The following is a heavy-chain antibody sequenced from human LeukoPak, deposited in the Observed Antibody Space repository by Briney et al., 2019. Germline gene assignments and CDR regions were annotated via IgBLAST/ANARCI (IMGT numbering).Heavy chain of an antibody. J-gene: IGHJ6*02. Sequence: PGGSLRLSCAASGFSFSSYAMSWVRQAPGKGLEWVSSISSSGANTYFADSVKGRFTISRDNSKNTLYLQMNSLGAEDTAVYYCAKDTNYGDYEADGMDVWGQGTTVAVSS. CDR1: GFSFSSYA. D-gene: IGHD4-17*01. V-gene: IGHV3-23*01. CDR2: ISSSGANT. CDR3: AKDTNYGDYEADGMDV.